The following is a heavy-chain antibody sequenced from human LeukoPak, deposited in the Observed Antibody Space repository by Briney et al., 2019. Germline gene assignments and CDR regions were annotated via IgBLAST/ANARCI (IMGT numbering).Heavy chain of an antibody. CDR1: GYLFKYNY. D-gene: IGHD5-18*01. Sequence: ASVRVSCTASGYLFKYNYIHWVRQAPGQGLEWMGMINPSGDSTTYAQQFQGRLTMSSDTSTRTVYVEMSSLRSEDTVVYFCARDRMDTAMGSYLDNWGQGTLVTISS. CDR3: ARDRMDTAMGSYLDN. J-gene: IGHJ4*02. V-gene: IGHV1-46*02. CDR2: INPSGDST.